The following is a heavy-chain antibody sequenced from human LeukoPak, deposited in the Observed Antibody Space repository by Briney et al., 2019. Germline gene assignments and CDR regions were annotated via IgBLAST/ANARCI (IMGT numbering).Heavy chain of an antibody. CDR1: GFTVSSNY. V-gene: IGHV3-53*01. D-gene: IGHD3-10*01. Sequence: TGGSLRLSCAASGFTVSSNYMSWVRQAPGKGLEWVSIIYSGGSTYYADSVKGRFTISRDNSKNTLYLQMNSLRAEDTAVYYCAKGPLWMVRGAMDIWGQGTMVTVSS. J-gene: IGHJ3*02. CDR3: AKGPLWMVRGAMDI. CDR2: IYSGGST.